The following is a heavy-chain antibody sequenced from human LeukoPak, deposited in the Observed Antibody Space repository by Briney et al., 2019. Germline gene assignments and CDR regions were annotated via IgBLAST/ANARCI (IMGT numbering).Heavy chain of an antibody. CDR1: GGSISSYY. J-gene: IGHJ3*02. CDR3: ARSPRHWGILTGPPYRKNAFDI. D-gene: IGHD3-9*01. V-gene: IGHV4-59*04. CDR2: IYHSGST. Sequence: SETLSLTCTVSGGSISSYYWSWVRQPPGKGLEWIGYIYHSGSTYYNPSLKSRVTISVDASKNQFSLKLSSVTAADTAVYYCARSPRHWGILTGPPYRKNAFDIWGQGTMVTVSS.